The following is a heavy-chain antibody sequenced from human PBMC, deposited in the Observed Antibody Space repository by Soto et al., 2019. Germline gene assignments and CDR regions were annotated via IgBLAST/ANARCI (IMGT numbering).Heavy chain of an antibody. V-gene: IGHV4-31*03. CDR1: GDSISRGGYY. J-gene: IGHJ5*02. CDR3: ARDGAGAYGIGWFDP. Sequence: QVQLQESGPRLVKPSQTLSLTCTVSGDSISRGGYYWNWLRQHPRKGLEWIGYIYHSGSTIYNPSLKSRVTISVDTSKNRVSLELSNVTAADTAIYYCARDGAGAYGIGWFDPWCQGILVTLSS. D-gene: IGHD2-21*01. CDR2: IYHSGST.